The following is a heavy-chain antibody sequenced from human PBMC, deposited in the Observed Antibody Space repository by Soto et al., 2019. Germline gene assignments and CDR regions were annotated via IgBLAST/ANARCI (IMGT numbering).Heavy chain of an antibody. CDR1: GGSFSGYY. CDR3: ARGYSYGVEDDAFDI. D-gene: IGHD5-18*01. V-gene: IGHV4-34*01. J-gene: IGHJ3*02. CDR2: INHSGST. Sequence: PSETLSLTCAVYGGSFSGYYWSWIRQPPGKGLEWIGEINHSGSTNYNPSLKSRVTISVDTSKNQFPLKLSSVTAADTAVYYCARGYSYGVEDDAFDIWGQGTMVTVSS.